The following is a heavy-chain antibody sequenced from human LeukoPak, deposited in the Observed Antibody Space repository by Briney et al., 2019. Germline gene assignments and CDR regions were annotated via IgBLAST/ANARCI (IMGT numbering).Heavy chain of an antibody. V-gene: IGHV1-2*02. CDR2: INPNSGDT. D-gene: IGHD3-9*01. Sequence: GASVKVSCKTSGYTFSDYYIHWIRQAPGQGLEWVGWINPNSGDTDYAQKFQGRVTVTRDTSISTAYMELGRLRSDDTAVYYCARVVDDILTGYSSNYFAPWGQGTLVTVSS. J-gene: IGHJ5*02. CDR3: ARVVDDILTGYSSNYFAP. CDR1: GYTFSDYY.